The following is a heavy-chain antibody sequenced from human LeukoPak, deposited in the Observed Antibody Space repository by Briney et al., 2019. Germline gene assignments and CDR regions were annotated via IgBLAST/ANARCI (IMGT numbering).Heavy chain of an antibody. CDR2: INHSVNT. D-gene: IGHD1-26*01. CDR3: ARQGGSYYAIDD. Sequence: PSETLSLICGVYGGSVSDYSWSWIRQPPGKGLEFIGEINHSVNTNFNPSLKSRVTISVDTSKNQVSLRLSSVTAADTAVYYCARQGGSYYAIDDWGQGTLVTVSS. CDR1: GGSVSDYS. J-gene: IGHJ4*02. V-gene: IGHV4-34*01.